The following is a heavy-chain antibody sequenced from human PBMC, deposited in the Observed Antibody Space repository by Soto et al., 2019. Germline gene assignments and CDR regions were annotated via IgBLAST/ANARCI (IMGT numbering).Heavy chain of an antibody. D-gene: IGHD1-1*01. V-gene: IGHV1-69*01. CDR3: ARVKLSDRDLDPYYYGRDV. Sequence: QVQLVQSGAEVKKPGSSVKVSCKASGGTFSSYAISWVRQAPGQGIEWMGGIIPIFGTANYAQKFQGRVTITADEATSKAYMELSSLRSEDKAGYYCARVKLSDRDLDPYYYGRDVWGQGTTGTFSS. CDR1: GGTFSSYA. J-gene: IGHJ6*02. CDR2: IIPIFGTA.